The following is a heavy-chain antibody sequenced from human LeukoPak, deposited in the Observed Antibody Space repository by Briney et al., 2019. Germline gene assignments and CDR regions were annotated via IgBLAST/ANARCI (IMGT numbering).Heavy chain of an antibody. D-gene: IGHD5-24*01. CDR1: GYSIGSGYY. Sequence: SETLSLTCTVSGYSIGSGYYWGWIRQPPGKGLEWIGSIYHSGSTYYNPSLKSRVTISVDTSKNQFSLKLSSVTAADTAVYYCARQPLVRWLQSDYWGQGTLVTVSS. CDR2: IYHSGST. CDR3: ARQPLVRWLQSDY. V-gene: IGHV4-38-2*02. J-gene: IGHJ4*02.